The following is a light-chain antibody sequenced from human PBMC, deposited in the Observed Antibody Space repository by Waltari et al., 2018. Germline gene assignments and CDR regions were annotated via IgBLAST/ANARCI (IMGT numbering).Light chain of an antibody. J-gene: IGLJ3*02. CDR2: AGS. CDR1: PSTVGSSNL. CDR3: CSYAGSSTWV. V-gene: IGLV2-23*01. Sequence: QSALPQPSSLSGSPGPSITISCPGPPSTVGSSNLVSWYQQHPGKAPRLIIYAGSARPSGISNRFSGSTSANTASLTISGLQTEDEADYYCCSYAGSSTWVFGGGTKVTVL.